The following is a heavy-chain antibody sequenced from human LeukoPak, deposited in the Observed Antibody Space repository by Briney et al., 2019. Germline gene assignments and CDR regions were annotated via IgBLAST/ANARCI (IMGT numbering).Heavy chain of an antibody. CDR3: AKFYGFPYSSGWYYFDY. Sequence: QPGGSLRLSCAASGFTFSSYAMSWVRQAPGKGLEWVSGISGSGGSTYYADSVKGRFTISRDNSKNTLYLQMNSLRAEDTAVYYCAKFYGFPYSSGWYYFDYWGQGTLVTVSS. CDR2: ISGSGGST. V-gene: IGHV3-23*01. CDR1: GFTFSSYA. J-gene: IGHJ4*02. D-gene: IGHD6-19*01.